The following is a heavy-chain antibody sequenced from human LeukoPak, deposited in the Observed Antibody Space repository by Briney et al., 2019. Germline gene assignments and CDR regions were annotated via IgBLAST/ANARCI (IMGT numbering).Heavy chain of an antibody. CDR1: GGSISSGGYS. D-gene: IGHD3-10*01. CDR3: AREGTYYYGSGSYSPSIY. Sequence: PSETLSLTCAVSGGSISSGGYSWSWIRQPPGKGLEWIGYTYYSGSTYYNPSLKSRVTISVDTSKNQFSLKLSSVTAADTAVYYCAREGTYYYGSGSYSPSIYWGQGTLVTVSS. CDR2: TYYSGST. V-gene: IGHV4-30-4*01. J-gene: IGHJ4*02.